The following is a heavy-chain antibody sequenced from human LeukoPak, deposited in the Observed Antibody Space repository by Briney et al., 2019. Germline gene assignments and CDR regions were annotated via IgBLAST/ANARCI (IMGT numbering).Heavy chain of an antibody. J-gene: IGHJ4*02. CDR3: ARDDEYYFDY. Sequence: GGSLRLSCAASGFTFSSYEMNWVRQAPGKGLEWVSYISSSGSTIYCADSVKGRFTIPRDNAKNSLYLQMNSLRAEDTAVYYCARDDEYYFDYWGQGTLVTVSS. V-gene: IGHV3-48*03. CDR2: ISSSGSTI. CDR1: GFTFSSYE.